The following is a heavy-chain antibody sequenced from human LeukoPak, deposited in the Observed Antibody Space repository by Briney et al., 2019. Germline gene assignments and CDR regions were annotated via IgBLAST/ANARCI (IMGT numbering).Heavy chain of an antibody. V-gene: IGHV4-39*07. J-gene: IGHJ4*02. CDR2: IYYSGST. CDR3: ARGVSSGWCYFDY. D-gene: IGHD6-19*01. Sequence: SETLSLTCTVSGGSISSSSYYWGWIRQPPGKGLEWIGSIYYSGSTYYNPSLKSRVTISVDTSKNQFSLKLSSVTAADTAVYYCARGVSSGWCYFDYWGQGTLVTVSS. CDR1: GGSISSSSYY.